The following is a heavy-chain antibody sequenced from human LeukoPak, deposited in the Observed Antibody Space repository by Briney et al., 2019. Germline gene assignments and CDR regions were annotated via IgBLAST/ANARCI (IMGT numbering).Heavy chain of an antibody. CDR1: GGSNSSGGYS. Sequence: PSQTLSLTCAVSGGSNSSGGYSWSWIRQPPGKGLEWIGYIYHSGSTYYNPSLKSRVTISVDRSKNQFSLKLSSVTAADTAVYYCARIRLRGPYYYGMDVWGKGTTVTVSS. CDR2: IYHSGST. J-gene: IGHJ6*04. CDR3: ARIRLRGPYYYGMDV. V-gene: IGHV4-30-2*01. D-gene: IGHD4-17*01.